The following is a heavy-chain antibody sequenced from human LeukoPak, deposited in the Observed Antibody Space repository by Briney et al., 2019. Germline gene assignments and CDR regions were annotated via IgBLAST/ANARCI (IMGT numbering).Heavy chain of an antibody. V-gene: IGHV3-30*02. J-gene: IGHJ4*02. CDR3: AKMPNKAPNYDILTGGVLNY. D-gene: IGHD3-9*01. CDR2: IRYDGSNK. CDR1: GFTFSSYG. Sequence: PGGSLRLSCAASGFTFSSYGMYWVRQAPGKGLEWVAFIRYDGSNKYYADSVKGRFTISRDNSKNTLYLQMNSLRAEDTAVYYCAKMPNKAPNYDILTGGVLNYWGQGTLVTVSS.